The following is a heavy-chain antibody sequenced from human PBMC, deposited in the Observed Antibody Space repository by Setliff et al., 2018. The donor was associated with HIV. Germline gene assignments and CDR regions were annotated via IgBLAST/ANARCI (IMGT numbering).Heavy chain of an antibody. CDR3: ARGRYRIRWYASDHYYIDV. CDR2: ICYRGST. D-gene: IGHD6-13*01. J-gene: IGHJ6*03. Sequence: PSETLSLTCTVSGGSISSSSYYWGWIRQPPGKGRQWIGSICYRGSTNYNPSRKSRVTISVDTSKNQFSLKLTSVTAADTALCYCARGRYRIRWYASDHYYIDVWGKGTTVTVSS. V-gene: IGHV4-39*01. CDR1: GGSISSSSYY.